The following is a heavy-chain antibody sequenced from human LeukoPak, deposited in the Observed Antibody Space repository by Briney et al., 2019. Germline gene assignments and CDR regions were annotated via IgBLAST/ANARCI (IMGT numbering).Heavy chain of an antibody. CDR1: GGTFSSYA. J-gene: IGHJ4*02. CDR3: ARDRFRGYSSGWYGVGYGY. V-gene: IGHV1-69*13. Sequence: SLKVSCKASGGTFSSYAISWVRQAPGQGLEWMGRIIPIFGTANYAQKFQGRVTITADESTSTAYMELSSLRSEDTAVYYCARDRFRGYSSGWYGVGYGYWGQGTLVTVSS. CDR2: IIPIFGTA. D-gene: IGHD6-19*01.